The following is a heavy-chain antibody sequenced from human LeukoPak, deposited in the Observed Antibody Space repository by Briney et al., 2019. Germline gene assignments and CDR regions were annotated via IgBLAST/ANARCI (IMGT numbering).Heavy chain of an antibody. CDR1: GLTFSSYW. CDR3: ARDSRYYYYYYMDV. Sequence: GGSLRLSXAASGLTFSSYWMSWVRQAPGKGLEWVANIKQDGSEKYYVDYVKGRFTISRDNAKNSLYLQMNRLRAEDTAVFYCARDSRYYYYYYMDVWGKGTTVTVSS. CDR2: IKQDGSEK. V-gene: IGHV3-7*01. J-gene: IGHJ6*03. D-gene: IGHD2-2*01.